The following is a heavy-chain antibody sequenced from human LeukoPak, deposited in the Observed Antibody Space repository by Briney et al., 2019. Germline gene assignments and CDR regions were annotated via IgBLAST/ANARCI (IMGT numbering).Heavy chain of an antibody. Sequence: ASVKVSCKASGYTFTGYYIHWVRQAPGQGLEWRGWINPNSVGANSAQKLQGRVTMTRDTSIRTAYMELSRLRSHDTAVYYCARGSNAYYGSGHWFDPWGQGTLVTVSS. V-gene: IGHV1-2*02. D-gene: IGHD3-10*01. J-gene: IGHJ5*02. CDR1: GYTFTGYY. CDR3: ARGSNAYYGSGHWFDP. CDR2: INPNSVGA.